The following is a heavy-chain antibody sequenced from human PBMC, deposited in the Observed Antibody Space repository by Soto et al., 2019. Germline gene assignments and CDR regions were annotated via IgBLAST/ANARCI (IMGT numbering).Heavy chain of an antibody. CDR2: ISAYNGNT. J-gene: IGHJ6*02. CDR3: GRDGGSSPGYYYYGMDV. D-gene: IGHD6-6*01. V-gene: IGHV1-18*01. Sequence: ASVKVSCKASGYTFTSYGISWVRQAPGQGLEWMGWISAYNGNTNYAQKLQGRVTMTTDTSTSTAYMELRSLRSDDTAVYYCGRDGGSSPGYYYYGMDVWGQGTTVTVSS. CDR1: GYTFTSYG.